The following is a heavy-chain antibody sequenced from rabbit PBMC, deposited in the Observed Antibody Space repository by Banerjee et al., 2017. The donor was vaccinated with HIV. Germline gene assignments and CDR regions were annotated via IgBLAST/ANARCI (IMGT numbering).Heavy chain of an antibody. Sequence: QSLEESGGALVKPGASLTLTCTASGFVLSSSQYMCWVRQAPGKGLEWIACIVVGNSGSTGYATWAKGRFTISKTSSTTVTLQMTSLTAADTATYFCATWGGGRLGLWGQGTLVTVS. CDR2: IVVGNSGST. V-gene: IGHV1S40*01. J-gene: IGHJ3*01. CDR3: ATWGGGRLGL. D-gene: IGHD3-1*01. CDR1: GFVLSSSQY.